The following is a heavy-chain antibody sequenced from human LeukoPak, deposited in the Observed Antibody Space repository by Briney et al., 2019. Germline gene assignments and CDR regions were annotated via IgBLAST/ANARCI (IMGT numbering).Heavy chain of an antibody. CDR2: ISSNSDNT. Sequence: ASVTVSCKATGYTFTNYGISWVRQAPGQGLEWVGWISSNSDNTNYAQKFQGRVTMTTDTSTSTAYMELRSLRSDDTAVYYCARDWGSIKVITDYWGQGTLVTVSS. J-gene: IGHJ4*02. V-gene: IGHV1-18*01. CDR1: GYTFTNYG. D-gene: IGHD3-16*01. CDR3: ARDWGSIKVITDY.